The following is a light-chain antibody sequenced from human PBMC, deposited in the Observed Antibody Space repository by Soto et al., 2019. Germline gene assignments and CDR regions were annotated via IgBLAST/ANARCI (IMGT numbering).Light chain of an antibody. CDR3: QKYNSAPLN. V-gene: IGKV1-27*01. CDR1: LPISNY. Sequence: DIQMTQSPSSLSASVGDRVTITCRASLPISNYLAWYQQKPGTIPNLLIYAASTFQASVPSRFSGSDSVTDFNLTINSQQPEDVADYYCQKYNSAPLNLGGGTKVEIK. CDR2: AAS. J-gene: IGKJ4*01.